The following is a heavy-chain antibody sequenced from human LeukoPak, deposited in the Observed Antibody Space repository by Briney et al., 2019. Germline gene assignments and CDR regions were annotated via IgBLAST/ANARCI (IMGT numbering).Heavy chain of an antibody. CDR2: ISHTGSF. CDR1: GGSFSGHS. D-gene: IGHD3-22*01. Sequence: SETLSLTCAVYGGSFSGHSWSWIRQAPWKGLEWIGEISHTGSFNYNPSLKSRVTISADTSKNQFSLRLSSVTAADTAVYYCARHVHVSMIVVILSDYFDYWGRGTLVSVSS. CDR3: ARHVHVSMIVVILSDYFDY. V-gene: IGHV4-34*01. J-gene: IGHJ4*02.